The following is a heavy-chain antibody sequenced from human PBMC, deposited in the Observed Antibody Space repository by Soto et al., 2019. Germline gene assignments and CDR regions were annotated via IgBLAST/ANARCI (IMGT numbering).Heavy chain of an antibody. CDR3: ARAFTAMGLFDY. CDR1: GGSISSGAYS. Sequence: KTSETLSLTCAVSGGSISSGAYSWSWARQPPGKGLEWIGYLYHGGATYSNPSLKNRLTISGDWSKNQFSLKLDSVTAADTAVYYCARAFTAMGLFDYWGPGTLVTVSS. V-gene: IGHV4-30-2*01. J-gene: IGHJ4*02. CDR2: LYHGGAT. D-gene: IGHD5-18*01.